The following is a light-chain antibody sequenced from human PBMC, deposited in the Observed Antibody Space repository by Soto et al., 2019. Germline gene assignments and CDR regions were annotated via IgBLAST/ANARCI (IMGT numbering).Light chain of an antibody. CDR3: QQYGAPPLT. J-gene: IGKJ3*01. CDR1: QSVSSK. Sequence: EIVLTQSPGTLSLSPGERASHSCRASQSVSSKVAWYQQQPGQAPRLLISGASSRATGIPDRFSGSGSGTDFTLTISRLEPEDFALYYFQQYGAPPLTLGPGTQVD. V-gene: IGKV3-20*01. CDR2: GAS.